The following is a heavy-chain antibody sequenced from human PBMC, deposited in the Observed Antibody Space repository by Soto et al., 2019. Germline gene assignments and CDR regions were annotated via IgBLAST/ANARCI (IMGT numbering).Heavy chain of an antibody. CDR3: AKDNWGGATAFDY. J-gene: IGHJ4*02. D-gene: IGHD1-26*01. CDR1: GFTFSSYA. CDR2: ISGSGGST. Sequence: EVQLLESGGGLVQPGGSLRLSCAASGFTFSSYAMSWVRQAPGKGLEWVSAISGSGGSTYYADSVKGRFTISRDNSKNKLYLQMNSLRAEDTAVFYCAKDNWGGATAFDYWGQGTLVTVSS. V-gene: IGHV3-23*01.